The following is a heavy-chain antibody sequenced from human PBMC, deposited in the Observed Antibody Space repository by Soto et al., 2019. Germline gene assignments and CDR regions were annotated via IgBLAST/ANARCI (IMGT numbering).Heavy chain of an antibody. CDR2: IYYSGST. D-gene: IGHD2-2*01. CDR3: ARVVPATRRIRYMDV. CDR1: GGSISSYY. J-gene: IGHJ6*03. Sequence: QVQLQESGPGLVKPSETLSLTCTVSGGSISSYYWSWIRQPPGKGLEWIGYIYYSGSTNYNPSLKSRVTISVDTSKNQFSLKLSSVTAADTAVYCCARVVPATRRIRYMDVWGKGTTVTVSS. V-gene: IGHV4-59*01.